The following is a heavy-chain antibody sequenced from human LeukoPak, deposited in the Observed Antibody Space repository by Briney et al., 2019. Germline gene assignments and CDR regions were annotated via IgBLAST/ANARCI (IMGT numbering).Heavy chain of an antibody. CDR3: ARDSPYYDSSGYPV. J-gene: IGHJ4*02. CDR2: IYYSGST. V-gene: IGHV4-59*01. Sequence: SETLSLTCTVSGGSISSYYWSWIRQPPGKGLEWIGYIYYSGSTNYNPSLKSRVTISVDTSKNQFSLKLSSLTAADTAVYYCARDSPYYDSSGYPVWGQGTLVTVSS. CDR1: GGSISSYY. D-gene: IGHD3-22*01.